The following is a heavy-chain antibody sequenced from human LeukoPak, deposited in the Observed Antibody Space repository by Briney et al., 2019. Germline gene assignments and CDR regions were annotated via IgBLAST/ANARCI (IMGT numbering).Heavy chain of an antibody. CDR2: ISGSDGGT. Sequence: GGSLRLSCAASGFTLSSYGMSWVRQAPGKGLEWVSAISGSDGGTYYADSVKGRFTISRDNSKNTLYLQMNSLRAEDTAVYYCAKAPGGIVGYWGQGTLVTVSS. J-gene: IGHJ4*02. CDR1: GFTLSSYG. D-gene: IGHD3-16*01. CDR3: AKAPGGIVGY. V-gene: IGHV3-23*01.